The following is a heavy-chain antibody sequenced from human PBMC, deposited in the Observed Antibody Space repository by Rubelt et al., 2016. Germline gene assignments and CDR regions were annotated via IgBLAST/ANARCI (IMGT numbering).Heavy chain of an antibody. V-gene: IGHV3-48*02. J-gene: IGHJ3*02. CDR2: ISGTGNVI. CDR3: ARERGGQLNDAFDI. Sequence: NWVRQAPGKGLEWVAYISGTGNVIYYADSVKGRFTIFRDTAKNSLYLQMNSLRDEDTAVYYCARERGGQLNDAFDIWGQGTMVTVSS. D-gene: IGHD2-2*01.